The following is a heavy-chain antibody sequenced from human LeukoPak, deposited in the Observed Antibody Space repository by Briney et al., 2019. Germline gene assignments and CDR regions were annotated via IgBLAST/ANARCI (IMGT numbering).Heavy chain of an antibody. CDR2: ISCYNGDT. J-gene: IGHJ4*02. V-gene: IGHV1-18*01. CDR3: ARDPSNSSGYHAHFDS. CDR1: GYTFTHHG. Sequence: GASVTVSCTASGYTFTHHGISWVRQAPGQGLEWMGWISCYNGDTMYAQNVQGRVTMTTDTSTRTAYIELRSLSSDDTAMYYCARDPSNSSGYHAHFDSWGQGTLVTVSS. D-gene: IGHD3-22*01.